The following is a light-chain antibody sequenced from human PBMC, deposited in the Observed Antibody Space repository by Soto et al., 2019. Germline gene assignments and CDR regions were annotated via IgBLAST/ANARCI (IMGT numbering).Light chain of an antibody. CDR1: QNIRSR. V-gene: IGKV1-5*01. CDR2: DAS. CDR3: QQYHSYWT. Sequence: DLQMTQSPCPLSASVGDRVTLTCRASQNIRSRLAWFQQKPGKAPKLLIYDASSLESGVPQRFSGSGSGTEFTLTISSLQTDDFSTYYCQQYHSYWTFGQGTKVDIK. J-gene: IGKJ1*01.